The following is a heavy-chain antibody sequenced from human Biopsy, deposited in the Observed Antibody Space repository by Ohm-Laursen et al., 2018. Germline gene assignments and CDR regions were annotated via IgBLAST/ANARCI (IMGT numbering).Heavy chain of an antibody. V-gene: IGHV3-33*01. CDR2: LWYDGTNK. Sequence: SLRLSCSASGFSFSSYGMHWVRQAPGKGLEWVSVLWYDGTNKYYADSVKGRFTISRDNSKNTLYLQMNSLRAEDTAMYYCARPTNARAGGAPFDIWGQGTMVTVSS. D-gene: IGHD1-1*01. CDR3: ARPTNARAGGAPFDI. CDR1: GFSFSSYG. J-gene: IGHJ3*02.